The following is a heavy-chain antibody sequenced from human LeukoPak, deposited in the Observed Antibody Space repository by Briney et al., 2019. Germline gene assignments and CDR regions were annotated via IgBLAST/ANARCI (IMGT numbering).Heavy chain of an antibody. CDR1: GFTFSNAW. CDR2: IKSKTDGGTT. V-gene: IGHV3-15*01. D-gene: IGHD2-2*01. J-gene: IGHJ6*03. Sequence: GGSLRLSCAASGFTFSNAWMSWVRQAPGKGLEWVGRIKSKTDGGTTDYAAPVKGRFTISRDDSKNTLYLQMNSLKTEDTAVYYCTTDRKGIVVVPVAKSKHYYYMDVWGKGTTVTVSS. CDR3: TTDRKGIVVVPVAKSKHYYYMDV.